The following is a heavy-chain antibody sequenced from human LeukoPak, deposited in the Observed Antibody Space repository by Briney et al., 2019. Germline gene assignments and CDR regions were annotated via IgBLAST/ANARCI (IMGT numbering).Heavy chain of an antibody. CDR3: ARQIDSSSYDAFDI. CDR2: IWYDGGNK. D-gene: IGHD6-6*01. J-gene: IGHJ3*02. CDR1: GFTFSSYG. V-gene: IGHV3-33*01. Sequence: GGSLRLSCAASGFTFSSYGVHWVRQAPGKGLEWLALIWYDGGNKYYADSVKGRFTISRDNSENTLYLQMNSLRAEDTAIYYCARQIDSSSYDAFDIWGQGTMVTVSS.